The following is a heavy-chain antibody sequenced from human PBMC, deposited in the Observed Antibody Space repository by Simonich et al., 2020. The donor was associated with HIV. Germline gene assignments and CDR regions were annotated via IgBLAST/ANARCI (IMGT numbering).Heavy chain of an antibody. CDR3: ARDGRKGSSTSCSDY. Sequence: EVQLVESGGGLVKPGGSLRLSCAASGFTFSSYSMNWVRQAPGKGLEWVSTISSSRSYIYYPDSVKGRFTISRDNAKNSLYLQMNSLRAEATAVYYCARDGRKGSSTSCSDYWGQGTLVTVSS. CDR1: GFTFSSYS. CDR2: ISSSRSYI. V-gene: IGHV3-21*01. J-gene: IGHJ4*02. D-gene: IGHD2-2*01.